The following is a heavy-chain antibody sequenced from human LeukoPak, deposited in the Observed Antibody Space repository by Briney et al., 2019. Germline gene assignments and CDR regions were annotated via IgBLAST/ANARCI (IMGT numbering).Heavy chain of an antibody. CDR2: IYYSGNT. CDR1: GGSISSSTYY. D-gene: IGHD2-21*02. V-gene: IGHV4-39*02. Sequence: SETLSLTCTVSGGSISSSTYYWGWIRQPPGKGLEWIGSIYYSGNTYYNPSLKSRVTISVDTSKNQFSLKLSSVTAADTAVYYCARDAGRRDPPDYWGQGTLVTVSS. J-gene: IGHJ4*02. CDR3: ARDAGRRDPPDY.